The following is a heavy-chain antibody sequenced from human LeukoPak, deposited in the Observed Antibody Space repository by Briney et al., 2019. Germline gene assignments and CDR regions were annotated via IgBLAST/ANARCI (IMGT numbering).Heavy chain of an antibody. CDR1: GFTFSSYW. J-gene: IGHJ4*02. V-gene: IGHV3-74*01. CDR2: INGDGSST. D-gene: IGHD1-1*01. Sequence: GGSLRLSCAASGFTFSSYWMHLVRQAPGKGLVWVSRINGDGSSTSYADSVKGRFTISRDNAKNTLYLQMNSLRAEDTAVYYCARVGPTGTAFDYWGQGTLVTVSS. CDR3: ARVGPTGTAFDY.